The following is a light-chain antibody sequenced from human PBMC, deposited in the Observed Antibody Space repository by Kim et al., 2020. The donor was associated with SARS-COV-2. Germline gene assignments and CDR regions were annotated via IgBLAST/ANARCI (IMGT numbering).Light chain of an antibody. CDR3: QQYYSAPIS. V-gene: IGKV4-1*01. J-gene: IGKJ4*01. CDR2: AAS. Sequence: DIVMTQSPDSLAVSLGERATINCKSSQNIFSSFDNKNYLAWFQHKPGQPPRQLFVAASTRESGVPDRFSGSGSATDFTLTISSLQAEDVAVYYCQQYYSAPISFGGGTKVDIK. CDR1: QNIFSSFDNKNY.